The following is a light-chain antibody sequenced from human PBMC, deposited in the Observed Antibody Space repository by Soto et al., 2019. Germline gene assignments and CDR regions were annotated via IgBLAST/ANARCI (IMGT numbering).Light chain of an antibody. CDR3: QQASRFPYT. CDR1: QGINSF. CDR2: NAS. V-gene: IGKV1-12*01. J-gene: IGKJ2*01. Sequence: QGINSFLGWFQQKPGRAPKLMIYNASSLQPGVPSRFSGRGSGTDFTLTVSTLQPEDFATYYCQQASRFPYTFGQGTKVDIK.